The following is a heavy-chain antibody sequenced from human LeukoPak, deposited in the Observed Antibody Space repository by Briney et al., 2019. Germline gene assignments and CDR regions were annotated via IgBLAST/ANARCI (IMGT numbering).Heavy chain of an antibody. CDR1: GFTFSSYA. Sequence: GGSLRLSCAASGFTFSSYAMSWVRQAPGKGLEWVAVISYDGSNKYYADSVKGRFTISRDNSKNTLYLQMNSPRAEDTAVYYCVKDPDPRYCSSTSCSPIWGQGTMVTVSS. CDR3: VKDPDPRYCSSTSCSPI. V-gene: IGHV3-30*18. CDR2: ISYDGSNK. J-gene: IGHJ3*02. D-gene: IGHD2-2*01.